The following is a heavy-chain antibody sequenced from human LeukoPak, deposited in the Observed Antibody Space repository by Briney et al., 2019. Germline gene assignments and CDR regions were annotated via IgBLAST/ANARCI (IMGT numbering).Heavy chain of an antibody. CDR3: ARLSYGSGSYSYFDY. D-gene: IGHD3-10*01. J-gene: IGHJ4*02. CDR2: IYYSGST. CDR1: GGSISSYY. Sequence: PSETLSLTCTASGGSISSYYWSWIRQPPGKGLEWIGYIYYSGSTNYNPSLKSRVTISVDTSKNQFSLKLSSVTAADTAVYYCARLSYGSGSYSYFDYWGQGTLVTVSS. V-gene: IGHV4-59*08.